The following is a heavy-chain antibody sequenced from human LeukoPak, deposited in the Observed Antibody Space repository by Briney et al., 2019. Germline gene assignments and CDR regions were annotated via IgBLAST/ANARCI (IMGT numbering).Heavy chain of an antibody. Sequence: KPGGSLRLSCAASGFTFSSYSMNWVRQAPGKGLEWVSSISSSSSYIYYADSVKGRFTISRDNAKNSLYLQMNSLRAEDTALYYCAKDYSVGDYDFKYFQHWGQGTLVTVSS. J-gene: IGHJ1*01. V-gene: IGHV3-21*04. CDR2: ISSSSSYI. CDR3: AKDYSVGDYDFKYFQH. CDR1: GFTFSSYS. D-gene: IGHD4-17*01.